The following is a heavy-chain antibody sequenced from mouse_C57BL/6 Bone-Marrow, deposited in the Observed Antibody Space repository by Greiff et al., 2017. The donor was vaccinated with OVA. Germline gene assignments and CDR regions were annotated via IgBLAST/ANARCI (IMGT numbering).Heavy chain of an antibody. CDR2: ISYSGST. J-gene: IGHJ3*01. CDR3: ARDNYYGSPFAY. D-gene: IGHD1-1*01. CDR1: GYSITSGYD. Sequence: DVKLQESGPGMVKPSQSLSLTCTVTGYSITSGYDWHWIRHFPGNKLEWMGYISYSGSTNYNPSLKSRISITHDTSKNHFFLKLNSVTTEDTATYYCARDNYYGSPFAYWGQGTLVTVSA. V-gene: IGHV3-1*01.